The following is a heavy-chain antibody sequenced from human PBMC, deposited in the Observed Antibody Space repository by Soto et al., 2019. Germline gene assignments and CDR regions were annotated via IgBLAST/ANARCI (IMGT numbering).Heavy chain of an antibody. CDR3: AKGGRQWLVTSDFNY. CDR1: GFTFSDYA. Sequence: VQLVESGGGVVQPGRSLRLSCAASGFTFSDYAMHWVRQAPGKGLEWVAVVSHDGRNTHYADSVKGRFTISRDSSKNTVSVEITRLRAEDMAVYYCAKGGRQWLVTSDFNYWGQGALVTVSS. V-gene: IGHV3-30*18. D-gene: IGHD6-19*01. J-gene: IGHJ4*02. CDR2: VSHDGRNT.